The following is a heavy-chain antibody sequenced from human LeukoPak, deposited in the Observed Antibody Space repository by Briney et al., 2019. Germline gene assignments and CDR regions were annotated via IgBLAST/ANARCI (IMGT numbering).Heavy chain of an antibody. D-gene: IGHD3-10*01. CDR2: ISGSGGST. CDR1: GFTFSSYA. V-gene: IGHV3-23*01. Sequence: GGSLRLSCAASGFTFSSYAMSWVRQAPGKGLEWVSAISGSGGSTYYADSVKGRFTISRDNSKNTQYLQMNSLRAEDTAVYYCAKQRTYYCGSGYDYWGQGTLVTVSS. CDR3: AKQRTYYCGSGYDY. J-gene: IGHJ4*02.